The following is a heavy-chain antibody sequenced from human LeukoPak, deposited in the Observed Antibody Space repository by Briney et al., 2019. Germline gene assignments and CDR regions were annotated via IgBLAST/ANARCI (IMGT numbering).Heavy chain of an antibody. CDR3: ARDRGWGDYLFDY. CDR2: LHSDGTST. CDR1: GFTLSNYW. Sequence: TGGSLRLSCAASGFTLSNYWMHWVRQAPGKGLVWVSRLHSDGTSTSYADSVRGRFTISRDNARNTLYLQMNSLRAEDAAVYYCARDRGWGDYLFDYWGQGTLVTVSS. D-gene: IGHD4-17*01. J-gene: IGHJ4*02. V-gene: IGHV3-74*01.